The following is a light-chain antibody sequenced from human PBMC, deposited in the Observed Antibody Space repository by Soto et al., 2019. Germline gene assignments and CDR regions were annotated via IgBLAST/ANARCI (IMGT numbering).Light chain of an antibody. J-gene: IGKJ3*01. CDR2: AAS. CDR1: PSISSY. Sequence: DIQMTQSPSSLSASVGDRVTITCRASPSISSYLNWYQQKPGKAPKLLIYAASSLQSGVPSGFSGSGSGTEFALTISSLQPEDFATYYCQQSYSTIFTFGPGTKVDIK. V-gene: IGKV1-39*01. CDR3: QQSYSTIFT.